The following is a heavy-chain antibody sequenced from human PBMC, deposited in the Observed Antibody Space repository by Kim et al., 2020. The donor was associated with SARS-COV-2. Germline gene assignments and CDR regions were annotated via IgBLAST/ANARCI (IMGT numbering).Heavy chain of an antibody. D-gene: IGHD3-3*01. Sequence: ADSVKGRFTISRDNAKNSLYLQMISLRAEDTAVNYCARGGRGRFLDNFDYWGQGTLVTVSS. J-gene: IGHJ4*02. CDR3: ARGGRGRFLDNFDY. V-gene: IGHV3-11*05.